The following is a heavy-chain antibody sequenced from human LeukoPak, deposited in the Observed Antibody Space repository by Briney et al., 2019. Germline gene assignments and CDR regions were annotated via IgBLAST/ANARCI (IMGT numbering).Heavy chain of an antibody. V-gene: IGHV3-66*04. CDR1: GFTVSSNY. J-gene: IGHJ6*02. Sequence: WGSLRLSCAASGFTVSSNYMSWFRQAPGKGLEWVSVICSGGSTYYAESVKGRFTISRDNSKNTLYLQMNSLRAEDTAVYYCAGLNGDNYYYYGMDVWGQGTTVTVSS. CDR2: ICSGGST. CDR3: AGLNGDNYYYYGMDV. D-gene: IGHD4-17*01.